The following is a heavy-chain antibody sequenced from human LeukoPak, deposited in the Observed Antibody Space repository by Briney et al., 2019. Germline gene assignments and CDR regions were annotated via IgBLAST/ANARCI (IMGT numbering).Heavy chain of an antibody. Sequence: GGSLRLSCAASGFYFSDYYTTWIRQAPGKGLEWVSYITGSGNTVYYAASVKGRFTVSRDNAKNSLYLQMNSLRAEDTAVYYCARASNFWTYYFDYWGQGTLVTVSS. D-gene: IGHD3/OR15-3a*01. CDR2: ITGSGNTV. V-gene: IGHV3-11*04. J-gene: IGHJ4*02. CDR3: ARASNFWTYYFDY. CDR1: GFYFSDYY.